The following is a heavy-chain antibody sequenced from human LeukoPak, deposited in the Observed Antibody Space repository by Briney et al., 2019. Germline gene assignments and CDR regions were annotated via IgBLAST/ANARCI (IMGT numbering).Heavy chain of an antibody. J-gene: IGHJ5*02. CDR2: IYTSEST. V-gene: IGHV4-61*02. CDR1: GGSISSGAYS. D-gene: IGHD1-26*01. CDR3: ARDKGGTYYP. Sequence: PSETLSLTCAVSGGSISSGAYSWSWIRQPAGKGLEWIGRIYTSESTNYNPSLKSRVTMSVDTSKNQFSLKLSSVTAADTAVYYCARDKGGTYYPWGQGTLVTVSS.